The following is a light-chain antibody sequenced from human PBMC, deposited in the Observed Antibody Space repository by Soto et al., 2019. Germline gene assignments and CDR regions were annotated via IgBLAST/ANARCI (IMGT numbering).Light chain of an antibody. V-gene: IGLV2-23*01. Sequence: QSALTQPASVSGSPGQSITISCTGTSSDIGNYDLVSWYQRHPGKAPKLMIYEDTKRPSGVSNRFSGSKSGNTASLTVSGLQPEDEADYYCCSYAGSNTYVFGTGTKVTVL. CDR2: EDT. J-gene: IGLJ1*01. CDR1: SSDIGNYDL. CDR3: CSYAGSNTYV.